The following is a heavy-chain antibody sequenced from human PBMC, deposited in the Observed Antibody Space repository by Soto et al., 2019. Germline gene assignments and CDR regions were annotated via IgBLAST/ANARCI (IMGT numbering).Heavy chain of an antibody. V-gene: IGHV1-69*18. CDR1: GATFSGYA. Sequence: QVQLVQSGAEVKKPGSSVKVSCKASGATFSGYAINWVRQAPGQGLEWLGRIVPIFETLNYAERFQGRVAITADESTTTVYMELTNLTHEDTAVXXCVVMGNVAVSNPRSFDYWGQGTQVTVS. CDR2: IVPIFETL. D-gene: IGHD6-19*01. J-gene: IGHJ4*02. CDR3: VVMGNVAVSNPRSFDY.